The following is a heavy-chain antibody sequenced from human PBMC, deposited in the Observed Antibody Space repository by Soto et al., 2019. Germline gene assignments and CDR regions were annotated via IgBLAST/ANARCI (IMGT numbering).Heavy chain of an antibody. J-gene: IGHJ6*02. Sequence: GGSLRLSCAGSGFTFSSYARTWVRQAPGKGLEWVSTLSDSGAHTYYADSGKGGFTIVRDNTKNILYWHMDSLRAGYTAVYYCAKDSQSVSVSATRVYGMDVWGQGTTVTGSS. CDR3: AKDSQSVSVSATRVYGMDV. D-gene: IGHD1-26*01. CDR1: GFTFSSYA. CDR2: LSDSGAHT. V-gene: IGHV3-23*01.